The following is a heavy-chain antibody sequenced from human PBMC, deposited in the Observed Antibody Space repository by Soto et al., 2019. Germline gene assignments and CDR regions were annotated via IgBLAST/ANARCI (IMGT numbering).Heavy chain of an antibody. CDR1: GFTFSSHA. V-gene: IGHV3-30-3*01. CDR2: IAYDGTTK. J-gene: IGHJ5*02. CDR3: ARAKSSTVVTSSNFDP. D-gene: IGHD2-15*01. Sequence: PGGSLRLSCAGSGFTFSSHAMNWVRQAPGKGLEWVAIIAYDGTTKYYADSVKGRFTISRDNSKNTVYLQLNGLRGEDSAVYYCARAKSSTVVTSSNFDPWGQGTLVTVSS.